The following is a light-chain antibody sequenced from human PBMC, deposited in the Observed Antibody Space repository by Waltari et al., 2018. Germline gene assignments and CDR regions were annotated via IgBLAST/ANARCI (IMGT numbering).Light chain of an antibody. Sequence: QSVLTQPPSTSGTPGQRVTISCSGSSSNVGPNSVSWYQQLPGTAPTLLIYNNNLGPSGVPDRFSGSKSGTSASLAISGLQSEDEADYYCAAWDDSLNAWMFGGGTKMTVL. CDR3: AAWDDSLNAWM. J-gene: IGLJ3*02. CDR1: SSNVGPNS. V-gene: IGLV1-44*01. CDR2: NNN.